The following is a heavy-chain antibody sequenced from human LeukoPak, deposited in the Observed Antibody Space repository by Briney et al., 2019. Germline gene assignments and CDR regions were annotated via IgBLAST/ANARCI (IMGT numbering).Heavy chain of an antibody. J-gene: IGHJ4*02. D-gene: IGHD6-13*01. CDR1: GFTLGNHG. CDR2: IAYDGSFE. V-gene: IGHV3-30*03. Sequence: PGGSLRLSCIASGFTLGNHGVNWVRQAPGRGLEWLTVIAYDGSFEYYADSVKGRSNISRDNYENTVYLHMHSLRNEDTAVYFCARAPPTYSSSWSLWGQGTMVTVSS. CDR3: ARAPPTYSSSWSL.